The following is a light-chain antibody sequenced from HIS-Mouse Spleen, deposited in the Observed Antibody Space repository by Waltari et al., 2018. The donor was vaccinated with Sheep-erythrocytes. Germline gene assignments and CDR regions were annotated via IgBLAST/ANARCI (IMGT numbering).Light chain of an antibody. CDR1: SSDVGGYNY. CDR2: EVS. J-gene: IGLJ1*01. V-gene: IGLV2-11*01. CDR3: SSYAGSNNFV. Sequence: QSALTQPRSVSGSPGQSVTTSCTGTSSDVGGYNYVSWYQQYPGKAPKLMIYEVSKRPSGVPDRFSGSKSGNTASLTISGLQAEDEADYYCSSYAGSNNFVFGTGTKVTVL.